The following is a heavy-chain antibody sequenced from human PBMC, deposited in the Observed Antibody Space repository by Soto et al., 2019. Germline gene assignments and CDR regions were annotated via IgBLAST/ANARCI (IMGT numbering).Heavy chain of an antibody. CDR2: IDPSDSYT. CDR3: ERRKSNGVSIYRMDV. Sequence: PGESLKISCKGSGYSFTSYWISWVRQMPGKGLEWMGRIDPSDSYTNYSPSFQGHVTISADKSISTAYLQWSSLKASDTAMYYCERRKSNGVSIYRMDVWGQGTKVTVYS. CDR1: GYSFTSYW. V-gene: IGHV5-10-1*01. D-gene: IGHD2-8*01. J-gene: IGHJ6*02.